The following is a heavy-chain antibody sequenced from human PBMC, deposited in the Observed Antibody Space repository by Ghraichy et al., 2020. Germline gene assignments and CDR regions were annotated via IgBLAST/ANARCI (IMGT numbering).Heavy chain of an antibody. CDR2: ISGSGGST. D-gene: IGHD1-26*01. J-gene: IGHJ4*02. Sequence: GGSLRLSCAASGFTFSSYAMSWVRQAPGKGLEWVSAISGSGGSTYYADSVKGRFTISRDNSKNTLYLQMNSLRAEDTAVYYCAKDRWGRELPIAWDYWGQGTLVTVSS. CDR3: AKDRWGRELPIAWDY. CDR1: GFTFSSYA. V-gene: IGHV3-23*01.